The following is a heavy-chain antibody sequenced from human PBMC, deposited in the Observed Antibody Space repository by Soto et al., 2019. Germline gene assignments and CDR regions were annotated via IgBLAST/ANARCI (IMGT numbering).Heavy chain of an antibody. V-gene: IGHV1-2*04. Sequence: ASVKVSCKASGYTFTGYYMHWVRQASGQGLEWMGWINPNSGGTNYAQKFQGWVTMTRDTSISTACMELSRLRSDDTAVYYCARETALAGTDFDYWCKGTPLTVFS. CDR2: INPNSGGT. J-gene: IGHJ4*02. CDR1: GYTFTGYY. D-gene: IGHD6-19*01. CDR3: ARETALAGTDFDY.